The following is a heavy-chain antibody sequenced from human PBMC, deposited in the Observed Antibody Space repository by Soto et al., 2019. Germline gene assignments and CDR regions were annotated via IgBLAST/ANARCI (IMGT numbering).Heavy chain of an antibody. Sequence: QVKLVESRGGLVKPGGSLTLSCVGSGFTLSDYYMSWIRQAPGKGLEWVAYIGHTGSPIFYADSVKGRFTISRDNAKNSLYLQMNSLRAEDTALYYCARGSWYYCFDWWGQGTLVTVSS. D-gene: IGHD6-13*01. CDR3: ARGSWYYCFDW. V-gene: IGHV3-11*01. CDR2: IGHTGSPI. J-gene: IGHJ4*02. CDR1: GFTLSDYY.